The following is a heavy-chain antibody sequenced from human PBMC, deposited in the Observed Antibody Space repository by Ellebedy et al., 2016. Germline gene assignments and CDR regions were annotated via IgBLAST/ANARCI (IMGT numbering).Heavy chain of an antibody. V-gene: IGHV3-33*06. CDR2: IWYDGSNK. J-gene: IGHJ4*02. Sequence: GESLKISXAASGFTFSSYGMHWVRQAPGKGLEWVAVIWYDGSNKYYADSVKGRFTISRDNSKNTLYLQMNSLRAEDTAVYYCAKGPMIGVQNFDYWGQGTLVTVSS. CDR3: AKGPMIGVQNFDY. D-gene: IGHD3-10*02. CDR1: GFTFSSYG.